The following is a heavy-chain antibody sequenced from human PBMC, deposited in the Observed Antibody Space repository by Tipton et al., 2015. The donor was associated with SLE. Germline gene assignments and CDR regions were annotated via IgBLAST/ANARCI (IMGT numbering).Heavy chain of an antibody. D-gene: IGHD3-16*02. Sequence: GSLRLSCAASGFTFSSYEMNWVRQAPGKGLEWVSYISSSGSTIYYADSVKGRFTISRDNAKNSLHLQMNSLRAEDTAVYYCAREEGIMITFGGVIVGGYFDYWGQGTLVTVSS. J-gene: IGHJ4*02. V-gene: IGHV3-48*03. CDR2: ISSSGSTI. CDR3: AREEGIMITFGGVIVGGYFDY. CDR1: GFTFSSYE.